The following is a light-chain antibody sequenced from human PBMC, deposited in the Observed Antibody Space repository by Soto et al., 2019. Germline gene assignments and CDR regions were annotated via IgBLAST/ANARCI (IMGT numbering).Light chain of an antibody. V-gene: IGKV1-39*01. J-gene: IGKJ3*01. CDR2: AAS. Sequence: DIQMTQSPSSLSASVGDRVTITCRASQNISKYLNWYQRKPGKAPKLLIYAASTLQSGVPSRFSGSESGTEFTLTISSLQPEDFGDYICQHSYKTPCTFGPGTKVESK. CDR3: QHSYKTPCT. CDR1: QNISKY.